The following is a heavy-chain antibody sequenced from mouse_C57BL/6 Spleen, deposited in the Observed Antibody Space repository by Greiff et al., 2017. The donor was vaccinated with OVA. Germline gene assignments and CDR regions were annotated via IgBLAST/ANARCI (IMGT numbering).Heavy chain of an antibody. CDR3: ARDSSGSWFAY. CDR1: GFSLSTSGMG. V-gene: IGHV8-12*01. D-gene: IGHD3-2*02. CDR2: IYWDDDK. Sequence: QVQLKESGPGILQSSQTLSLTCSFSGFSLSTSGMGVSWIRQPSGKGLEWLAHIYWDDDKRYNPSLKSRLTISKDTSRNQVFLKITSVDTADTATYYCARDSSGSWFAYWGQGTLVTVSA. J-gene: IGHJ3*01.